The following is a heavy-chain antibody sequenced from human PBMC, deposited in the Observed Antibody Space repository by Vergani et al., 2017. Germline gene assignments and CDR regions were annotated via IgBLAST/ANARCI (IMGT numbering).Heavy chain of an antibody. V-gene: IGHV1-69*11. CDR2: IIPILGTA. CDR3: ARAAGYCSSTSCAYWFDP. CDR1: GGTFSSYA. J-gene: IGHJ5*02. D-gene: IGHD2-2*01. Sequence: QVQLVQSGAEVKKPGSSVKVSWKASGGTFSSYAISWVRQAPGQGLEWMGRIIPILGTANYAQKFQGRVTITADESTSTAYMELSSLRSEDTAVYYCARAAGYCSSTSCAYWFDPWGQGTLVTVSS.